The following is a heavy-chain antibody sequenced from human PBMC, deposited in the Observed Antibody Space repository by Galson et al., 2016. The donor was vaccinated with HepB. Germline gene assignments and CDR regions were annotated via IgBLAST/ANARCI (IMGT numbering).Heavy chain of an antibody. J-gene: IGHJ5*02. Sequence: SETLSLTCTVSGDSIRNNYWSWLRQPPGKRLEWIGYIFDSETTKSNPSLKSRVTISIATSKNKFSLKLRSVGAADAAIYDCARDQGRGAPYPLDTWGQGTLVTVSS. CDR3: ARDQGRGAPYPLDT. CDR1: GDSIRNNY. CDR2: IFDSETT. V-gene: IGHV4-59*12.